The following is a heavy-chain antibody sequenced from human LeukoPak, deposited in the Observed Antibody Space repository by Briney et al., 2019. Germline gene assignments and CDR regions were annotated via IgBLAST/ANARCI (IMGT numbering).Heavy chain of an antibody. CDR3: ARGSNDYYYDSSGYFHPPRYYYYYYMDV. CDR2: MNPNSGNT. V-gene: IGHV1-8*03. CDR1: GYTFTSYD. D-gene: IGHD3-22*01. Sequence: GASVKVSCKASGYTFTSYDINWVRQATGQGLEWMGWMNPNSGNTGYSQKFQGRVTITRNTSISTAYMELSSLRSEDTAVYYCARGSNDYYYDSSGYFHPPRYYYYYYMDVWGKGTTVTVSS. J-gene: IGHJ6*03.